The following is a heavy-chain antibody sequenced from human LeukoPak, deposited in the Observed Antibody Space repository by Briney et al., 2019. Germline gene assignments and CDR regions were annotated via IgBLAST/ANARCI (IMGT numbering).Heavy chain of an antibody. CDR2: ISAYNGNT. Sequence: GASVKVSCKASGYTFTSYGISGVRQAPGQGLEWMGWISAYNGNTNYAQKLQGRVTMTTDTSTSTAYMELRSLRSDDTAVFYRAKRAYDILTGWLGDYWGQGTLVTVSS. CDR1: GYTFTSYG. J-gene: IGHJ4*02. D-gene: IGHD3-9*01. V-gene: IGHV1-18*01. CDR3: AKRAYDILTGWLGDY.